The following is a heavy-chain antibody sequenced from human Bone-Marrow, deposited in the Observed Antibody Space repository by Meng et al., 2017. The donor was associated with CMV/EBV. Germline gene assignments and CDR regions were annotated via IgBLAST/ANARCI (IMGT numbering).Heavy chain of an antibody. J-gene: IGHJ4*02. CDR2: IRHDGTNR. D-gene: IGHD3-16*01. V-gene: IGHV3-30*02. Sequence: GGSLRLSCAASGFTFDNYGIHWVRQTPGKGLEWVAFIRHDGTNRYYGDSVKGRFTISRDNSKSTVYLQMNSLRPEETAVYYCAKDLLLFGGANAYFDSWGQGTLVTAPQ. CDR1: GFTFDNYG. CDR3: AKDLLLFGGANAYFDS.